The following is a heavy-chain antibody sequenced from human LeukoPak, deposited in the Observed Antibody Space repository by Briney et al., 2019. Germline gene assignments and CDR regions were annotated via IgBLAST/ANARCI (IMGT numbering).Heavy chain of an antibody. CDR3: AKDSILGSERPKQFDY. V-gene: IGHV3-23*01. D-gene: IGHD3-3*02. CDR1: GFTFSSYA. J-gene: IGHJ4*02. CDR2: ISGSGGST. Sequence: GGSLRLSCAASGFTFSSYAMSWVRQAPGKGLEWVSAISGSGGSTYYADSVKDRFTISRDNSKNTLYLQMNSLRAEDTAVYYCAKDSILGSERPKQFDYWGQGTLVTVSS.